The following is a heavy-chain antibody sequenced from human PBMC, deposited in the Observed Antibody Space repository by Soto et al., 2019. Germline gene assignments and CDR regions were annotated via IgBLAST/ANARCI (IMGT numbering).Heavy chain of an antibody. Sequence: GASVKVSCKASGGTFSSYAISWVRQAPGQGLEWMGGIIPIFGTANYPQKFQGRVTITADKSTSTAYMELSSLRSEDTAVYYCAREGESITMVRGVSYYYYGMDVWGQGTTVTVSS. D-gene: IGHD3-10*01. J-gene: IGHJ6*02. V-gene: IGHV1-69*06. CDR3: AREGESITMVRGVSYYYYGMDV. CDR2: IIPIFGTA. CDR1: GGTFSSYA.